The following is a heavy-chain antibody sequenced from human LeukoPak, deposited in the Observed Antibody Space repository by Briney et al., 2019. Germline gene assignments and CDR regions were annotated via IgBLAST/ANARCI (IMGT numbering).Heavy chain of an antibody. Sequence: PGGSLRLSYAASGFTFSNYWMSWVRQAPGKGLEWVANIKADGSTKNYMDPMKGRFTISRDNAKNSLYLQMNSLRAEDTAVYFCARDGPWFGDFFDYWGQGTLVTVSS. V-gene: IGHV3-7*01. CDR3: ARDGPWFGDFFDY. CDR1: GFTFSNYW. D-gene: IGHD3-10*01. CDR2: IKADGSTK. J-gene: IGHJ4*02.